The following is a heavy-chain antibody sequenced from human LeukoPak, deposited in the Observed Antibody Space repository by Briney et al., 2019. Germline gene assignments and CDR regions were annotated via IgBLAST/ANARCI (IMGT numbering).Heavy chain of an antibody. CDR1: GYSISSGYY. CDR2: IYHSGTT. D-gene: IGHD6-13*01. Sequence: SETLSLTCAVSGYSISSGYYWGWIRPPPGKGLEWIGTIYHSGTTYYNPSLKSRVTLSVDTSKNQFSLRLSSVTAADTAVYYCARGSDSWYKDYWGQGTLVTVSS. J-gene: IGHJ4*02. CDR3: ARGSDSWYKDY. V-gene: IGHV4-38-2*01.